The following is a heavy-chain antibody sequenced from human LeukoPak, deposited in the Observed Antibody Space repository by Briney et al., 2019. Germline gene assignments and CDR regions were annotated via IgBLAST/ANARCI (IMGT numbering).Heavy chain of an antibody. Sequence: PSQTLSLTCTVSGGSISSGSYYWSWIQQPAGKGLEWIGRIFTRGSTNYNPSVKSRVTISLDTSKNQFSLNLTSVTAADTAVYYCARDHLSGRRREGGLWQSYWYFDLWGRGTLVTVSS. J-gene: IGHJ2*01. V-gene: IGHV4-61*02. D-gene: IGHD3-16*01. CDR3: ARDHLSGRRREGGLWQSYWYFDL. CDR2: IFTRGST. CDR1: GGSISSGSYY.